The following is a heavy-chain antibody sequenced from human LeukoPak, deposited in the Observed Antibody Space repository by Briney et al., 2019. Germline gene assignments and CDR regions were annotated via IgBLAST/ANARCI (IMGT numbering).Heavy chain of an antibody. CDR2: ISYDGSNK. J-gene: IGHJ3*02. CDR1: GFTFSSYD. CDR3: ARIDAFDI. V-gene: IGHV3-30*03. Sequence: GGSLRLSCAASGFTFSSYDMHWVRQAPGKGLEWVTVISYDGSNKYYGDSVKGRFTISRDNSKNTLYLKMNSLRAEDTAVYYCARIDAFDIWGQGTMVTVSS.